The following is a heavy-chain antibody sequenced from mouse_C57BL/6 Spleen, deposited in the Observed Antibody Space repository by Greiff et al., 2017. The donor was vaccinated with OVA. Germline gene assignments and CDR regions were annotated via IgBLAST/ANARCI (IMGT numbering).Heavy chain of an antibody. D-gene: IGHD4-1*01. CDR3: ARNWDDWYFDV. J-gene: IGHJ1*03. CDR2: IYWDDDK. CDR1: GFSLSTSGMG. Sequence: QVTLKESGPGILQSSQTLSLTCSFSGFSLSTSGMGVSWIRQPSGKGLEWLAHIYWDDDKRYNPSLKSRLTISKDTSRNQVFLKITSVDTADTATYYCARNWDDWYFDVWGTGTTVTVSS. V-gene: IGHV8-12*01.